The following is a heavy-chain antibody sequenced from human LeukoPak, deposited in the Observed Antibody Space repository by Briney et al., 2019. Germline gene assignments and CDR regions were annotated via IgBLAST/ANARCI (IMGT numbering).Heavy chain of an antibody. CDR3: AKVGPGYCSSTSCGMDV. CDR1: GFTFSSYA. V-gene: IGHV3-23*01. CDR2: ISGSGGST. Sequence: GGSLRLSCAASGFTFSSYAMSWVRQAPGKGLEWVSAISGSGGSTYYADSVKGRFTISRDNSKNTLYLQMNSLRAEDTAVYYCAKVGPGYCSSTSCGMDVWDQGTTVTVSS. J-gene: IGHJ6*02. D-gene: IGHD2-2*01.